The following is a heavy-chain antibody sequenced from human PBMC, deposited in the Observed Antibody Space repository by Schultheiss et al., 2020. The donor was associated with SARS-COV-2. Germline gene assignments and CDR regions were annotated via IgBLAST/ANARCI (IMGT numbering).Heavy chain of an antibody. CDR3: AREDSIMVTAY. D-gene: IGHD5-18*01. CDR1: GGSVRSGSHY. V-gene: IGHV4-61*01. Sequence: SETLSLTCTVSGGSVRSGSHYWSWIRQPPGKGLEWIGYIYYSGSTNYNPSLKSRVTISIDTSKNQFSLRLSSVTAADTAVYYCAREDSIMVTAYWGQGTLVTVSS. J-gene: IGHJ4*02. CDR2: IYYSGST.